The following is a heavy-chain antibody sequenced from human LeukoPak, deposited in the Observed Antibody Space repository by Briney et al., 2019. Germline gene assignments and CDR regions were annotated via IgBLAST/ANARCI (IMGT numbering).Heavy chain of an antibody. Sequence: ASVKVSCKASGYTFTDSFIHWVRQAPGQGLEWMGWINPNSGGTIYAQKFQGRVTMTRDTSISTVYLELTRLRSDDTAVYYCARAYGYSSSLEDYWGQGTLVIVSS. D-gene: IGHD6-13*01. V-gene: IGHV1-2*02. CDR2: INPNSGGT. J-gene: IGHJ4*02. CDR3: ARAYGYSSSLEDY. CDR1: GYTFTDSF.